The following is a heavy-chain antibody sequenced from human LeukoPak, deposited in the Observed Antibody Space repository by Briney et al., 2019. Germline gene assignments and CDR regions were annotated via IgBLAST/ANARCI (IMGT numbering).Heavy chain of an antibody. CDR3: AKDQYDFWSGYYTGFDY. D-gene: IGHD3-3*01. Sequence: GGSLRLSCAASGFTFSGYWMNWVRQAPGKGLEWVANIKQDGSEKYYVDSVKGRFTISRDNAKSSLYLQMNSLRAEDTAVYYCAKDQYDFWSGYYTGFDYWGQGTLVTVSS. CDR2: IKQDGSEK. CDR1: GFTFSGYW. J-gene: IGHJ4*02. V-gene: IGHV3-7*01.